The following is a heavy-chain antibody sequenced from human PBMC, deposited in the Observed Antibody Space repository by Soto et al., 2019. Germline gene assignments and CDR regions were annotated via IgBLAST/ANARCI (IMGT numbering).Heavy chain of an antibody. V-gene: IGHV3-23*01. J-gene: IGHJ4*02. CDR1: GFTFSSYA. CDR3: NLGQRLNPHDSSGYYYVNPFDY. CDR2: ISGSGGST. D-gene: IGHD3-22*01. Sequence: EVQLLESGGGLVQPGGSLRLSCAASGFTFSSYAMSWVRQAPGKGLEWVSAISGSGGSTYYADSVKGRFTISRDNSKNTMYLQMNSLRAEDTAVYYCNLGQRLNPHDSSGYYYVNPFDYWGQGTLVTVSS.